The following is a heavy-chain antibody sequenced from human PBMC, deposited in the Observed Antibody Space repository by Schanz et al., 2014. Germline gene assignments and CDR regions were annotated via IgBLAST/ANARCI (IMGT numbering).Heavy chain of an antibody. CDR1: GFTFISYD. Sequence: AQLVESGGGVVQPGRSLRLSCVASGFTFISYDIHWVRQAPGKGLEWVSDISDSGDSTHYADSVKGRFTISRDNAENTLYLQMNSLRAEDTAVYYCARDSGSHYLVDYWGQGILVNVSS. J-gene: IGHJ4*02. V-gene: IGHV3-48*04. D-gene: IGHD1-26*01. CDR3: ARDSGSHYLVDY. CDR2: ISDSGDST.